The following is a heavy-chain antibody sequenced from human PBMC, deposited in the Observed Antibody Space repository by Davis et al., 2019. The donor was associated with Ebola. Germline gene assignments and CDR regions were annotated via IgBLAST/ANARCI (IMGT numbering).Heavy chain of an antibody. D-gene: IGHD3-10*01. CDR1: GGSFSGYY. V-gene: IGHV4-34*01. Sequence: SETLSLTCAVYGGSFSGYYWSWIRQPPGKGLEWIGEINHSGSTNYNPSLKSRVTISVDTSKNQFSLKLSSVTAADTAVYYCVRPYGSIGATFDIWGQGTTVIVSS. J-gene: IGHJ3*02. CDR3: VRPYGSIGATFDI. CDR2: INHSGST.